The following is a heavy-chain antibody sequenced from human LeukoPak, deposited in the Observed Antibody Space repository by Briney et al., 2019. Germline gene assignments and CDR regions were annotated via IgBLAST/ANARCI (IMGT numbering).Heavy chain of an antibody. CDR3: ARDSSGYFFDY. J-gene: IGHJ4*02. CDR2: IYYSEST. CDR1: GGSISSYY. Sequence: PSETLSLTCTVSGGSISSYYWSWIRQPPGKGLEWIGYIYYSESTNYNPSLKSRVTISVDTSKKQFSLKLSSVTAADTAVYYCARDSSGYFFDYWGQGTLVAVSS. D-gene: IGHD3-22*01. V-gene: IGHV4-59*01.